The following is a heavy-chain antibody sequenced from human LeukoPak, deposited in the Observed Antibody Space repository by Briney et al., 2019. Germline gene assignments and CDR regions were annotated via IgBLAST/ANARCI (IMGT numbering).Heavy chain of an antibody. CDR2: ISYDGSNK. J-gene: IGHJ4*02. Sequence: GGSLRLSCAASGFTFSRYGMHWVRQAPGKGLEWVTAISYDGSNKYYADSVKGRFTISRDNSRNTLYLQMNSLRAEDTAVYYCAKDYGSGSYPRTYFDYWGQGTLVTVSS. V-gene: IGHV3-30*04. CDR3: AKDYGSGSYPRTYFDY. D-gene: IGHD3-10*01. CDR1: GFTFSRYG.